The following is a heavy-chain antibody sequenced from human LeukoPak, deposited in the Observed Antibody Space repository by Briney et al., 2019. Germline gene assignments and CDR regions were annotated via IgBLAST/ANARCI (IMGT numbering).Heavy chain of an antibody. J-gene: IGHJ4*02. V-gene: IGHV3-7*01. Sequence: GRSLRLSCAASGFTFSSYAMHWVRQAPGKGLECVANIKQDGTEKYYLDSVKGRFTISRDNAKNSLYLQMNSLRVEDTAVYYCGRAWAVDFWGQGTLVTVSS. CDR2: IKQDGTEK. CDR3: GRAWAVDF. CDR1: GFTFSSYA.